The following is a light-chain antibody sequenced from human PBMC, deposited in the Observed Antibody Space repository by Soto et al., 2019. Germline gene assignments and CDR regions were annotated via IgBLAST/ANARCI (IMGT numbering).Light chain of an antibody. CDR3: SSYTSSSTLLYV. V-gene: IGLV2-14*01. J-gene: IGLJ1*01. CDR2: DVS. CDR1: SSDVGGYNY. Sequence: QSALTQPASVSGSPGQSITISCTGTSSDVGGYNYVSWYQQHPGKAPKLMIYDVSNRPSGVSNRFSGSNSGNTASLTISGLQAEDEADYYCSSYTSSSTLLYVFGTGTNLTVL.